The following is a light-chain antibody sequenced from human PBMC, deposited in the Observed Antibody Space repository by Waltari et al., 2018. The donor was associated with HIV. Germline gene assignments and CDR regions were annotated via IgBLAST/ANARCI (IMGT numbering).Light chain of an antibody. Sequence: QSALTQPASVSGSPGQSITISCTGSGSDIGGYNYVSWYQHYPGKAPKLIIYGVSRRPSVVSNRFSGSKSGNTASLTISGLRAEDEADYYCSSYTSITLIFGGGTKLTVL. V-gene: IGLV2-14*03. CDR3: SSYTSITLI. CDR2: GVS. CDR1: GSDIGGYNY. J-gene: IGLJ2*01.